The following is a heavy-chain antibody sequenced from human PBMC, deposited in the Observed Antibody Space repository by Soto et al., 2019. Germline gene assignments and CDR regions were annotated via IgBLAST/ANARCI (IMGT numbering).Heavy chain of an antibody. Sequence: GGSLRLSCAASGFTFSSYGMHWVRQAPGKGLEWVAVISYDGSNKYYADSVKGRFTISRDNSKNTLYLQMNSLRAEDTAVYYCARASSRDSSGYNAFDIWGQGXMVTV. CDR3: ARASSRDSSGYNAFDI. J-gene: IGHJ3*02. D-gene: IGHD3-22*01. V-gene: IGHV3-30*03. CDR2: ISYDGSNK. CDR1: GFTFSSYG.